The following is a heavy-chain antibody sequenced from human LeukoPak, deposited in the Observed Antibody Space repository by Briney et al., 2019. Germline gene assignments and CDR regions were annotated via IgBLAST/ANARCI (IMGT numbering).Heavy chain of an antibody. J-gene: IGHJ4*02. CDR2: IYTSGST. Sequence: PSETLSLTCTVSGGSITSGSHYWNWIRQPAGKGLEWIGRIYTSGSTKYNPSLKSRVTMSIDTSKNQFSLKLSSVTAADTAVYYCARDYYDTSVYLGHWGQGTLDTVSS. CDR1: GGSITSGSHY. CDR3: ARDYYDTSVYLGH. V-gene: IGHV4-61*02. D-gene: IGHD3-22*01.